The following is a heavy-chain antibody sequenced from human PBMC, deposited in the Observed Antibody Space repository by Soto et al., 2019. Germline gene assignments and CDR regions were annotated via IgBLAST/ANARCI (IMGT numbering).Heavy chain of an antibody. CDR3: ARDRVESGYPEYFQH. J-gene: IGHJ1*01. V-gene: IGHV3-53*01. Sequence: GGSLRLSCAASGLTVSSNYMSWVRQAPGKGLEWVSVIYSGGSTYYADSVKGRFTISRDNSKNTLYLQMNSLRAEDTAVYYCARDRVESGYPEYFQHWGQGTLVTSPQ. D-gene: IGHD3-22*01. CDR1: GLTVSSNY. CDR2: IYSGGST.